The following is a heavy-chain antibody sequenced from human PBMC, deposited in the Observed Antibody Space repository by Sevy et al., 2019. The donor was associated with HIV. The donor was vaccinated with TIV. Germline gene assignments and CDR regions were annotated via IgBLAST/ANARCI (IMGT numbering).Heavy chain of an antibody. CDR1: GSTLSRLS. D-gene: IGHD3-22*01. CDR2: FDPEDGET. V-gene: IGHV1-24*01. Sequence: ASVKVSCKVSGSTLSRLSMHWVRQVPGKGLEWMASFDPEDGETFYARKFQGRVTMTEDTSTEKAYMELSSLRSEDTAVYFCATTKDYYESYGSPFDYWGQGTLVTVSS. CDR3: ATTKDYYESYGSPFDY. J-gene: IGHJ4*02.